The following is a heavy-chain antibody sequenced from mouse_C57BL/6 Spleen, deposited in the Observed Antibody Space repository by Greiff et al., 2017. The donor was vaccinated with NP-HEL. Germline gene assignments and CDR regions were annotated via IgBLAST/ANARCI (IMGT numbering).Heavy chain of an antibody. CDR2: IYPGSGNT. CDR1: GYTFTDYY. Sequence: QVQLQQSGAELVRPGASVKLSCKASGYTFTDYYINWVKQRPGQGLEWIARIYPGSGNTYYNEKFKGKATLTAEKSSSTAYMQLSSLTSEDSAVYFCARGPPTTGVAGYFDYWGQGTTLTVSS. J-gene: IGHJ2*01. D-gene: IGHD1-1*01. V-gene: IGHV1-76*01. CDR3: ARGPPTTGVAGYFDY.